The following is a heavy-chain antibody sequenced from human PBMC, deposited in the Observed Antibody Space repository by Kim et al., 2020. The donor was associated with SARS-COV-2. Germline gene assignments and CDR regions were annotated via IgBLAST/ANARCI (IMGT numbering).Heavy chain of an antibody. V-gene: IGHV3-33*01. CDR3: ARDEVDGYNVLYYFDY. CDR2: IWYDGSNK. J-gene: IGHJ4*02. CDR1: GFTFSSYG. Sequence: GGSLRLSCAASGFTFSSYGMHWVRQAPGKGLEWVAVIWYDGSNKYYADSVKGRFTISRDNSKNTLYLQMNSLRAEDTAVYYCARDEVDGYNVLYYFDYWGQGTLVTVSS. D-gene: IGHD5-12*01.